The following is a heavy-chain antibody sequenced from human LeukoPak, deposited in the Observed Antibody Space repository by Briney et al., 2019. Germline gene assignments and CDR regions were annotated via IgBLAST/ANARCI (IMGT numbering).Heavy chain of an antibody. CDR1: GGSISSYY. D-gene: IGHD3-22*01. J-gene: IGHJ6*03. V-gene: IGHV4-4*07. Sequence: PSETLSLXCTVSGGSISSYYWSWIRQPAGKGLEWIGRIYTSGSTSYNPSLKSRVTMSVDTSKNQFSLKLSSVTAADTAVYYCARDYYDSSGYVKPVYYYYYYMDVWGKGTTVTVSS. CDR2: IYTSGST. CDR3: ARDYYDSSGYVKPVYYYYYYMDV.